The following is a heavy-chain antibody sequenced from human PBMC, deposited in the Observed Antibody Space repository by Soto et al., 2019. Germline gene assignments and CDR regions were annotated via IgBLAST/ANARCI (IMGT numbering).Heavy chain of an antibody. CDR2: IYYSGST. CDR1: GGSISSSSYY. J-gene: IGHJ4*02. CDR3: ARGPPIVGNTTPLDS. D-gene: IGHD1-26*01. V-gene: IGHV4-61*05. Sequence: SETLSLTCTVSGGSISSSSYYWSWIRQPPGKGLEWIGYIYYSGSTNYNPSLKSRVTISVDTSNNQFALTLTSVTAADTAVYFCARGPPIVGNTTPLDSWGQGTLVTVSS.